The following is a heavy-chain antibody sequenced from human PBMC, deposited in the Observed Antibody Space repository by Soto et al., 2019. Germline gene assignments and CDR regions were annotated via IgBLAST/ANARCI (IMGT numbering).Heavy chain of an antibody. CDR1: EFTLSNAW. CDR2: IKRKTEGGTT. V-gene: IGHV3-15*01. Sequence: VQLVESGGGLVKPGGSLRLSCAASEFTLSNAWMNWVRQAPGKGLEWVGRIKRKTEGGTTDYAAPVKGRFTISRDDSENTVFLQMNSLKTEDTAVYYCTTWSRSLRCLEWFHHSYAFDIWGQGTRVTVS. D-gene: IGHD3-3*01. J-gene: IGHJ3*02. CDR3: TTWSRSLRCLEWFHHSYAFDI.